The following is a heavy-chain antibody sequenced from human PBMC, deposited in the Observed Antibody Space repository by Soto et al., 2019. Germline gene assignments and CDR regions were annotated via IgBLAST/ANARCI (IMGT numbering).Heavy chain of an antibody. CDR3: AREGPGWGGMDV. D-gene: IGHD3-16*01. V-gene: IGHV3-74*01. J-gene: IGHJ6*02. Sequence: GGSLRLSCAASGFTFSSYWMHWVRQAPGKGLVWVSRINSDGSSTSYADSVKGRFTISRDNAKNTLYLQMNSLRAEDTAVYYCAREGPGWGGMDVWGQGTTVTVSS. CDR2: INSDGSST. CDR1: GFTFSSYW.